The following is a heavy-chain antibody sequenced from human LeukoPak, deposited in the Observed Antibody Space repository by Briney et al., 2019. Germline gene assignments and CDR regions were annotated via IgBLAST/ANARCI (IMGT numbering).Heavy chain of an antibody. CDR3: ARIITMVRGVPTPFDY. CDR2: FDPEDGET. J-gene: IGHJ4*02. V-gene: IGHV1-24*01. Sequence: ASVKVSCKVSGYTLTELSMHWVRQAPGKGLEWMGGFDPEDGETIYAQKFQGRVTITADKSTSTAYMELSSLRSEDTAVYYCARIITMVRGVPTPFDYWGQGTLVTVSS. D-gene: IGHD3-10*01. CDR1: GYTLTELS.